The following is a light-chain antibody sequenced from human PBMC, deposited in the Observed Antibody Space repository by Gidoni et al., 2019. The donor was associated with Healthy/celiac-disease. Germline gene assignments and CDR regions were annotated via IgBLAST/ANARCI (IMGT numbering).Light chain of an antibody. J-gene: IGKJ4*01. V-gene: IGKV1-39*01. CDR1: QSISSH. Sequence: DIQMTQSPSSLSASVGDRVTITCRASQSISSHLNWYQQKPGKAPKLLIYAASSLQSGVPSRFSGGGSGTDFTLTISSLQPEDFATYYCQQSYSIPSLTFGGGTKVEIK. CDR3: QQSYSIPSLT. CDR2: AAS.